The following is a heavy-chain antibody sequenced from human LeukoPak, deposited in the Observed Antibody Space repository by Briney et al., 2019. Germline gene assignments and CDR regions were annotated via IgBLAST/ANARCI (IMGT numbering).Heavy chain of an antibody. J-gene: IGHJ4*02. D-gene: IGHD4-23*01. CDR3: ARVSRGNSVGGDY. CDR2: IYYSGST. Sequence: AETLSLTCTVSGGSISTYFWSWIRQPPGKVLEWIGYIYYSGSTNYNPSLKSRVTISLDTSKNQFSLKLSSVTAADTAMYYCARVSRGNSVGGDYWGQGTLVTVSS. V-gene: IGHV4-59*01. CDR1: GGSISTYF.